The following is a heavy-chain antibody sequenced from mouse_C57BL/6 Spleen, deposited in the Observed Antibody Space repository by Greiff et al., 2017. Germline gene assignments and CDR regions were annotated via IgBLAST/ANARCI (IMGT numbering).Heavy chain of an antibody. D-gene: IGHD2-4*01. V-gene: IGHV1-85*01. CDR2: IYPRDGST. Sequence: VQGVESGPELVKPGASVKLSCKASGYTFTSYDINWVKQRPGQGLEWIGWIYPRDGSTKYKEKFKGKATLTVDTSSSTAYMELHSLTSEDSAVYFCARSGDYSPSDYWGQGTTLTVSS. J-gene: IGHJ2*01. CDR1: GYTFTSYD. CDR3: ARSGDYSPSDY.